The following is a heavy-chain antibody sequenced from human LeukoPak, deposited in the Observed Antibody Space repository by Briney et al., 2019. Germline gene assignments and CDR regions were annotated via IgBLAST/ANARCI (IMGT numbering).Heavy chain of an antibody. CDR3: ARHLSGITGYTYGRGIDY. V-gene: IGHV3-21*06. CDR2: IDSSGGYM. Sequence: GGSLRLSCAASGFTFSSYEMNWVRQAPGKGLEWVSSIDSSGGYMFYADSVKGRFIISRDNAKDSLYLQMNSLRAEDTAVYYCARHLSGITGYTYGRGIDYWGQGTLVTVSS. CDR1: GFTFSSYE. J-gene: IGHJ4*02. D-gene: IGHD5-18*01.